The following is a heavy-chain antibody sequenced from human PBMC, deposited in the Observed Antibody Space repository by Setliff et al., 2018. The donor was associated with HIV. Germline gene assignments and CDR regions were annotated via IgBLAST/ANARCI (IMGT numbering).Heavy chain of an antibody. Sequence: SETLSLTCTGSGDSSGLYYWAWIRQPPGKGLEWIGSVSYAGTTNSNPSLEGRVSMSFDSPKNQFSLRLGSMAAADASTYYCTADRASVLYGHWGQGTLVTVSS. V-gene: IGHV4-59*12. J-gene: IGHJ4*02. D-gene: IGHD3-16*01. CDR3: TADRASVLYGH. CDR1: GDSSGLYY. CDR2: VSYAGTT.